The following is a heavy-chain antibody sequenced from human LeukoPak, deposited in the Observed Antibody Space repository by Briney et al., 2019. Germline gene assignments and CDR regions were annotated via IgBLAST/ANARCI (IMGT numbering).Heavy chain of an antibody. Sequence: PGRSLRLSCAASGFTFSSYGMHWVRQAPGKGLEWVAVISYDGSNKYYADSVKGRFTISRDNSKNTLYLQMNSLRAEDTAVYYCAKGAVWGSYRYTSFDIWGQGTMVTVSS. CDR2: ISYDGSNK. V-gene: IGHV3-30*18. D-gene: IGHD3-16*02. CDR3: AKGAVWGSYRYTSFDI. CDR1: GFTFSSYG. J-gene: IGHJ3*02.